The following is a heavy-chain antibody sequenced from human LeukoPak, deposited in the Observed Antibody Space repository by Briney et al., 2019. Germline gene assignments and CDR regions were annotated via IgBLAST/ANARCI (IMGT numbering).Heavy chain of an antibody. CDR3: ARTTTSFDD. V-gene: IGHV4-59*01. CDR2: VSYSGSA. Sequence: SETLSLTCTVSGGSISSYYWSWIRQPPGKGLEWIGYVSYSGSANYNPSLKSRVTISADTSKNQFSLRLNSATAADTAVYFCARTTTSFDDWGRGTLVIVSS. CDR1: GGSISSYY. D-gene: IGHD2-2*01. J-gene: IGHJ4*02.